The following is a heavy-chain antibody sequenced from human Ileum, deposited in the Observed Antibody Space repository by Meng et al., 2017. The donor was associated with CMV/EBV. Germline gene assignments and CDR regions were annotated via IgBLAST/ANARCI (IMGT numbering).Heavy chain of an antibody. CDR2: INPSGGST. D-gene: IGHD2-2*01. Sequence: ASVKVSCKASGYTFPSYGISWVRQAPGQGLEWMGIINPSGGSTSYAQKFQDRVTMTRDTSTSTVYMELSSLRSEDTAVYYCARRGSSTTSYYYAMDVWGQGTTVTVSS. V-gene: IGHV1-46*01. CDR1: GYTFPSYG. J-gene: IGHJ6*02. CDR3: ARRGSSTTSYYYAMDV.